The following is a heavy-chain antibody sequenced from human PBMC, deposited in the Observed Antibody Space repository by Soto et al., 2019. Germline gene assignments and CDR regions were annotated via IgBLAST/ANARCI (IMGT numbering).Heavy chain of an antibody. Sequence: PGGSLRLSCAASGFTFSSYEMNWVRQAPGKGLEWVSYISSSGSTIYYADSVKGRFTISRDNAKNSLYLQMNSLRAEDTAVYYCERGELELPFDYWGQGTLVTVSS. J-gene: IGHJ4*02. CDR3: ERGELELPFDY. V-gene: IGHV3-48*03. CDR2: ISSSGSTI. CDR1: GFTFSSYE. D-gene: IGHD1-7*01.